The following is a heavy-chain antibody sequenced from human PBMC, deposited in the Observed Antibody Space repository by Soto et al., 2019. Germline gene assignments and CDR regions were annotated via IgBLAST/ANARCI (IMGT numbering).Heavy chain of an antibody. CDR2: IWFDGSNE. CDR1: GFIFKNYG. J-gene: IGHJ6*02. V-gene: IGHV3-33*01. D-gene: IGHD3-3*02. Sequence: GGSLRLSCVASGFIFKNYGMHWVRQVPGKGPEWVAAIWFDGSNERYADSVKGRFSISRDNSRDTLYLQMNSLRVEDTAIYYCARETYISYSVDVWGQGTTVTVSS. CDR3: ARETYISYSVDV.